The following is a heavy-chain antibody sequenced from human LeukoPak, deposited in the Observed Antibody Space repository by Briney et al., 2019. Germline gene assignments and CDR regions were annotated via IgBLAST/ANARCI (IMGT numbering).Heavy chain of an antibody. D-gene: IGHD5-24*01. CDR2: ISGSGGST. J-gene: IGHJ4*02. CDR1: GFTFSSYA. V-gene: IGHV3-23*01. CDR3: ARPRRDGYNYDLDF. Sequence: GGTLRLSCAASGFTFSSYAMNWVRQAPGKGLEWVSTISGSGGSTYYADSVKGRFTISRDNAKNSLYLQMSSLRAEDTAVYYCARPRRDGYNYDLDFWGQGTLVTVSS.